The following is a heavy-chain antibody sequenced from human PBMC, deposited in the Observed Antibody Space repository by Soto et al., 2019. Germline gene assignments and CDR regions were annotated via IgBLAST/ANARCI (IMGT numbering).Heavy chain of an antibody. CDR2: IIPILGIA. D-gene: IGHD4-17*01. V-gene: IGHV1-69*02. CDR1: GGTFSSYT. CDR3: AADSGGNSA. Sequence: QVQLVQSGAEVKKPGSSVKVSCKASGGTFSSYTISWVRQAPGQGLEWMGRIIPILGIANYAQKFQGRVTIPAANSTSTAYMALRSLRSEDPAVYSCAADSGGNSAWGQGTLVTVSS. J-gene: IGHJ4*02.